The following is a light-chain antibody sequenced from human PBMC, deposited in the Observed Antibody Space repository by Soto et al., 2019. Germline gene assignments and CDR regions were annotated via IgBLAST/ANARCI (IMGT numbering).Light chain of an antibody. J-gene: IGKJ1*01. Sequence: DIKMTQSPSTLSASVGDIVTMTFRASQSISSWLAWYQQKPGKDPKPLIYAASSLQSGVPSRFSGSGSGTDFTLTISSLQPEDFATYYCQQSYCTPRTVGQGTKVDIK. V-gene: IGKV1-39*01. CDR3: QQSYCTPRT. CDR1: QSISSW. CDR2: AAS.